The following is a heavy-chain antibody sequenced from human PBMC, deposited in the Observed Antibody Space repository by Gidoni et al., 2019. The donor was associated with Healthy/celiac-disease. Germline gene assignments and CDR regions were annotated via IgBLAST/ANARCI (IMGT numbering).Heavy chain of an antibody. CDR3: ARGSSPPHYYYYYMDV. D-gene: IGHD6-6*01. CDR1: GGPISSSSYY. CDR2: IYYSGST. Sequence: QLQLQEPGPGLVTPSETPSPTCTVSGGPISSSSYYWGWLRQPPGKGLEWIGSIYYSGSTYYNPSLKSRVTISVDTSKNQFSLKLSSVTAADTAVYYCARGSSPPHYYYYYMDVWGKGTTVTVSS. V-gene: IGHV4-39*01. J-gene: IGHJ6*03.